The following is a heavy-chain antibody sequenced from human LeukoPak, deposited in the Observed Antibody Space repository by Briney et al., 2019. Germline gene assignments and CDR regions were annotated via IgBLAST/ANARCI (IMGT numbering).Heavy chain of an antibody. V-gene: IGHV1-3*01. D-gene: IGHD6-6*01. CDR3: ARDQMYSSSSGSFDY. CDR1: GYTFTSHA. Sequence: ASVKVSCKASGYTFTSHAMHWVRQAPGQRLEWMGWINAGNGNTKYSQKFQGRVTITADESTSTAYMELSSLRSEDTAVYYCARDQMYSSSSGSFDYWGQGTLVTVSS. CDR2: INAGNGNT. J-gene: IGHJ4*02.